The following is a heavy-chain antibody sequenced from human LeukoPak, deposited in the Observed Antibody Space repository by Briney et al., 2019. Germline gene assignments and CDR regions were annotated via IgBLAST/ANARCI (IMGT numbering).Heavy chain of an antibody. Sequence: ASVKVSCKASGYTFTNYYMHWVRQAPGQGLEWMGVSNPSGGSTRYAKKLQGRVTMTRDTSTSTVYMELSSLRSDDTAVYHCARVLTGSYWYFDLWGRGTLVTVSS. CDR2: SNPSGGST. CDR1: GYTFTNYY. D-gene: IGHD7-27*01. V-gene: IGHV1-46*03. J-gene: IGHJ2*01. CDR3: ARVLTGSYWYFDL.